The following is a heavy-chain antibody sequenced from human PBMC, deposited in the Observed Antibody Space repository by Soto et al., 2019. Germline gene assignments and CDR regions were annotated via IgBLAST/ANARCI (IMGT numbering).Heavy chain of an antibody. CDR2: IYSGGST. Sequence: GGSLRLSCAASGFTAVATNLTGSRQAPGKGLEWVSVIYSGGSTYYADSVKGRFTISRDNSKNKLYLQMNTLRAEDTAVYYCARTVVATPYYFDYWGLGTLVTVYS. D-gene: IGHD2-2*01. V-gene: IGHV3-53*01. CDR1: GFTAVAT. CDR3: ARTVVATPYYFDY. J-gene: IGHJ4*02.